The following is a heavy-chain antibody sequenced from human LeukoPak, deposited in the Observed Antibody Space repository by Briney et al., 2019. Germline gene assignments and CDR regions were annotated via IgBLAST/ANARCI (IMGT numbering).Heavy chain of an antibody. CDR1: GFTFGDYA. D-gene: IGHD4-17*01. CDR3: ARHLSGDDI. CDR2: IYSGGCT. J-gene: IGHJ3*02. Sequence: GGSLRLSCTASGFTFGDYAMSWVRQAPGKGLEWVSIIYSGGCTYYADSVKGRFTISRDNSKNTLYLQMNSLRAEDTAVYYCARHLSGDDIWGQGTMVTVSS. V-gene: IGHV3-66*04.